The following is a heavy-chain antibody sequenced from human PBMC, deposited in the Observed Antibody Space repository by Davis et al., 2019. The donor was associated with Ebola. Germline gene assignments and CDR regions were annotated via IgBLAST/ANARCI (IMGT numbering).Heavy chain of an antibody. CDR1: GGSISSGGYS. D-gene: IGHD4-11*01. CDR3: ARGKVSNYVPYYYYGMDV. J-gene: IGHJ6*02. CDR2: IYHSGST. V-gene: IGHV4-30-2*01. Sequence: MPSETLSLTCAVSGGSISSGGYSWSWIRQPPGKGLEWIGYIYHSGSTYYNPSLKSRVTISVDTSKNQFSLKLSSVTAADTAVYYCARGKVSNYVPYYYYGMDVWGQGTTVTVSS.